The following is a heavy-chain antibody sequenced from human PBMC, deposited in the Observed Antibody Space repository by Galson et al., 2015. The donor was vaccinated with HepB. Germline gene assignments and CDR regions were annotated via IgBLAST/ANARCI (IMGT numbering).Heavy chain of an antibody. CDR3: ARTPRYDSGGYYHYYFDY. CDR1: GFSLSTSGMC. D-gene: IGHD3-22*01. V-gene: IGHV2-70*01. Sequence: PALVKPTQTLTLTCTFSGFSLSTSGMCVSWIRQPPEKALEWLALIDWDDDKYYSTSLKTRLTISKDTSKNQVVLTMTNMDPVDTATYYCARTPRYDSGGYYHYYFDYWGQGTLVTVSS. J-gene: IGHJ4*02. CDR2: IDWDDDK.